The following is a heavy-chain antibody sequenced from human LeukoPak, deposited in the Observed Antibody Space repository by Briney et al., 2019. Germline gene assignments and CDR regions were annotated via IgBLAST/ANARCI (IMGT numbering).Heavy chain of an antibody. J-gene: IGHJ3*02. Sequence: SETLSLTCAVSGGSMRSGDYSWTWIRQPPGKGPEWIGYIYQSGRTYYNPSLKRRVTISVDRSKNQFSQKLRSMTAADSAIYYCARGYWDAFDIWGQGTLVTVSS. CDR2: IYQSGRT. D-gene: IGHD1-26*01. CDR3: ARGYWDAFDI. V-gene: IGHV4-30-2*01. CDR1: GGSMRSGDYS.